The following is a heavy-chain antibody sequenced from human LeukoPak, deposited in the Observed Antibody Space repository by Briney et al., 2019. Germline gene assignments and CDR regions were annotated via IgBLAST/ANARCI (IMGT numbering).Heavy chain of an antibody. V-gene: IGHV3-74*01. Sequence: TGGPLRLSCAASGFTFSSYWMHWVRQAPGKGLVWVSRVNSDGRSTSYADSVKGRFTISRDNAKNTLYLQMNSLRAEDMAVYYCARLYCRGGSCYSGDAFDIWGQGTMVTVSS. J-gene: IGHJ3*02. CDR3: ARLYCRGGSCYSGDAFDI. CDR1: GFTFSSYW. CDR2: VNSDGRST. D-gene: IGHD2-15*01.